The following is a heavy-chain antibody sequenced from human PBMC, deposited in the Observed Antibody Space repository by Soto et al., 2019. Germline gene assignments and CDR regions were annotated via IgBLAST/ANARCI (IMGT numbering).Heavy chain of an antibody. J-gene: IGHJ5*02. CDR2: INHSGST. V-gene: IGHV4-34*01. CDR1: GGSISGYY. CDR3: ARGGCSSTSCYRSKSDWFDP. Sequence: SETLSLTCTVSGGSISGYYWSWIRQPPGKGLEWIGEINHSGSTNYNPSLKSRVTISVDTSKNQFSLKLSSVTAADTAVYYCARGGCSSTSCYRSKSDWFDPWGQGTLVTVSS. D-gene: IGHD2-2*02.